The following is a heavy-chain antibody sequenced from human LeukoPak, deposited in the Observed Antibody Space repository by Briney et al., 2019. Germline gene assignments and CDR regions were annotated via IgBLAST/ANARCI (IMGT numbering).Heavy chain of an antibody. V-gene: IGHV1-2*02. CDR3: ARRVTIRGLEKYNWFDP. J-gene: IGHJ5*02. CDR2: INPNSGGT. D-gene: IGHD3-10*01. CDR1: GYTFTGYY. Sequence: ASVKVSCKASGYTFTGYYMHWVRQAPGQGLEWMGWINPNSGGTNYAQKFQGRVTMTRDTSISTAYMELSRLRSDDTAVYYCARRVTIRGLEKYNWFDPWGQGTLVTVSS.